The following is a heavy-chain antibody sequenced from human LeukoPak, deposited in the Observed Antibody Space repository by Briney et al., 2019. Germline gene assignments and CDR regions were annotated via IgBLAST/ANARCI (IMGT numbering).Heavy chain of an antibody. CDR3: ARSQGATVTTDFDY. CDR2: ISVYNGDT. J-gene: IGHJ4*02. Sequence: ASVTVSCKPSGYTFTSYGISWVRQAPGQGLAWMGWISVYNGDTNYAQKFQGRVTMTTDTSTSTAYMDLRSLTSDDTAVYYCARSQGATVTTDFDYWGQGTLVTVSS. D-gene: IGHD4-17*01. V-gene: IGHV1-18*01. CDR1: GYTFTSYG.